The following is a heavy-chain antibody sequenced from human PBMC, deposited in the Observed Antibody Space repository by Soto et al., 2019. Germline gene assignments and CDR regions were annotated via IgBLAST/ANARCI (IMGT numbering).Heavy chain of an antibody. D-gene: IGHD2-15*01. CDR3: AKDLYCSGGSCYVVTKYGYYYYYGMDV. CDR1: GFTFDDYA. CDR2: ISWDGGST. Sequence: GSLRLSCAASGFTFDDYAMHWVRQAPGKGLEWVSLISWDGGSTYYADSVKGRFTISRDNSKNSLYLQMSSLRAEDTALYYCAKDLYCSGGSCYVVTKYGYYYYYGMDVWGQGTTVTVSS. V-gene: IGHV3-43D*04. J-gene: IGHJ6*02.